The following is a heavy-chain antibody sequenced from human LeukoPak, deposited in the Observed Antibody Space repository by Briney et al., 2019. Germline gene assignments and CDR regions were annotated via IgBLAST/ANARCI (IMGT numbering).Heavy chain of an antibody. CDR3: ARGLMATARNVCYYMDV. V-gene: IGHV1-18*01. J-gene: IGHJ6*03. Sequence: ASVKVCCKASGYTFTSYGISWVRQAPGQGLEWMGWISAYNGNTNYAQKLQGRVTMTTDTSTSTAYMELRSLRSDDTAVYYCARGLMATARNVCYYMDVWGKGTTVTVSS. CDR2: ISAYNGNT. CDR1: GYTFTSYG. D-gene: IGHD5-24*01.